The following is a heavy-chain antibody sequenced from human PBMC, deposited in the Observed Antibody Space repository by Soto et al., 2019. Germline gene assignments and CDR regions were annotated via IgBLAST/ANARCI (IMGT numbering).Heavy chain of an antibody. V-gene: IGHV3-53*02. J-gene: IGHJ4*02. D-gene: IGHD3-22*01. CDR1: GFSVSSNS. Sequence: EVQLVETGGGLIQPGGSLRLSCAASGFSVSSNSMNWVRQAPGKGLELVSVIHSSGDTHYTDSVKGRFTVSRDSSENALYLEMKSLRAEDTAIYYCARDPFSKYSYDTSGFQKWGLGTLVTVSS. CDR2: IHSSGDT. CDR3: ARDPFSKYSYDTSGFQK.